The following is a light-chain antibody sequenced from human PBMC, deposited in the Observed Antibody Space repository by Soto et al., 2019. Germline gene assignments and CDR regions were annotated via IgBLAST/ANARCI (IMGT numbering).Light chain of an antibody. J-gene: IGKJ1*01. CDR1: QSINSW. CDR2: DAS. V-gene: IGKV1-5*01. CDR3: QQYASYSPT. Sequence: DIQMTQSPSTLSASVGDRVAITCRASQSINSWLAWYQLKPGKAPKLLIYDASTLESGVPSRFSGSGSATEFTLTISSLQPDDFATYYCQQYASYSPTFGQGTKVDIK.